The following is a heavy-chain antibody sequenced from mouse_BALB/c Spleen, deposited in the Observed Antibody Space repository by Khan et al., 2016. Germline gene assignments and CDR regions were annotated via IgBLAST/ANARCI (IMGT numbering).Heavy chain of an antibody. V-gene: IGHV1S135*01. CDR2: IDPYNGGT. D-gene: IGHD2-1*01. Sequence: LQQSGPELVKPGASVKVSCKASGYAFTSYNMYWVKQSHGKSLEWIGYIDPYNGGTNYNQKFKGKATLTVDKSSSTAYMHLNSLTSQDSAVYYCASELLWYAMDYWGQGTSVTVSS. CDR3: ASELLWYAMDY. J-gene: IGHJ4*01. CDR1: GYAFTSYN.